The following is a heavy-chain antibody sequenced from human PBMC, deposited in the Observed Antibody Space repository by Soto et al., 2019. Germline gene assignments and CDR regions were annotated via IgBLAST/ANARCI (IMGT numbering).Heavy chain of an antibody. D-gene: IGHD4-17*01. CDR1: GGSISSGGYY. Sequence: TSETLSLTCTVSGGSISSGGYYWSWIRQHPVKGLEWIGYIYYSGSTYYNPSLKSRVTISVDTSKNQFSLKLSSVTAADTAVYYCARDLGTDLGNQDYGGNSALYYYYGMDVWGQGTTVT. J-gene: IGHJ6*02. CDR2: IYYSGST. CDR3: ARDLGTDLGNQDYGGNSALYYYYGMDV. V-gene: IGHV4-31*03.